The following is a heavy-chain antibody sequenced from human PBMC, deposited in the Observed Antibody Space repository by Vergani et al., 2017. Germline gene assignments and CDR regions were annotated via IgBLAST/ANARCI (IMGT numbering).Heavy chain of an antibody. CDR3: ARDPRWHFAAGYSYYYMDV. Sequence: QVQLQESGPGLVKPSQTLSLTCAVSGGSISSGGYYWSWIRQHPGKGLEWIGYIYYSGSTYYNPSLKSRVTISVDTSKNQFSLKLSSVTAADTAVYYCARDPRWHFAAGYSYYYMDVWGKGIMVTVSS. CDR2: IYYSGST. V-gene: IGHV4-31*11. J-gene: IGHJ6*03. CDR1: GGSISSGGYY. D-gene: IGHD5-24*01.